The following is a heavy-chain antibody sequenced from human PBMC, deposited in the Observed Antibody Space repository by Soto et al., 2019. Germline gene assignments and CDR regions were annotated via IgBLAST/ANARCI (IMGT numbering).Heavy chain of an antibody. CDR1: GGSISSHY. J-gene: IGHJ4*02. CDR2: VHYSGST. V-gene: IGHV4-59*11. Sequence: QVQLQESGPGLVKPSETLSLTCVVSGGSISSHYWSWIRQPPGGGLEWIGFVHYSGSTNYSPSLKSRVTMLVDTSKNQFSLNLSSVTAADTAFYFCARRDYSTSSLGPFDFWGQGILVTVSS. D-gene: IGHD6-6*01. CDR3: ARRDYSTSSLGPFDF.